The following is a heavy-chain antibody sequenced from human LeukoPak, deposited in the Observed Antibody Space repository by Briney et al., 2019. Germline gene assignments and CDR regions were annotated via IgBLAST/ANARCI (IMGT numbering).Heavy chain of an antibody. V-gene: IGHV4-59*05. CDR1: GGSMRNYY. CDR3: ARFLAGTRHFHFYYYMDV. CDR2: IYYSGST. Sequence: PSETLSLTCTVSGGSMRNYYWSWIRQPPGKGLEWIGSIYYSGSTYYNPSFKSRITISVDTSKNQFSLKVISVTAADTAVYYCARFLAGTRHFHFYYYMDVWGKGTTVTISS. J-gene: IGHJ6*03. D-gene: IGHD3-9*01.